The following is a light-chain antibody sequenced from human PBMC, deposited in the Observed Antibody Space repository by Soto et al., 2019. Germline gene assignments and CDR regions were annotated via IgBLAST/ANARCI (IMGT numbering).Light chain of an antibody. V-gene: IGLV2-11*01. CDR1: SSDIGGYNY. J-gene: IGLJ3*02. CDR3: SSYAGRNHLV. CDR2: QVT. Sequence: QSAPTQPRSVSGSPGQSVTISCTGTSSDIGGYNYVSWYQRHPGKAPDLLIYQVTKRPSGIPDRFSGSKSGNTASLTVSGLQADDEADYYCSSYAGRNHLVFGGGTKLTVL.